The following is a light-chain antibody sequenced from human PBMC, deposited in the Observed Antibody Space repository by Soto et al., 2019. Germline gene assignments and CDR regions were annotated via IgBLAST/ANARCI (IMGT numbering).Light chain of an antibody. CDR2: DVS. J-gene: IGKJ2*01. CDR3: QQYNSYPHT. V-gene: IGKV1-5*01. CDR1: QSISSW. Sequence: DIQMTQSPSTLSASVGDRVTITCRASQSISSWLAWYQQEPGKAPKLLIYDVSSLESGVPSRFSGSGSGTEFTLTISSLQPDDFATYFCQQYNSYPHTFGQGTKLEIK.